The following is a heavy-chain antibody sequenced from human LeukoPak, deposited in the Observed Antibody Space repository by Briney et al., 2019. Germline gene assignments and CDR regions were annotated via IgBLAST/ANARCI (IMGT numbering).Heavy chain of an antibody. V-gene: IGHV4-61*02. Sequence: SETLSLTCSVSGDSISSGNYYWSWIRQPAGKGLEWIGRIYTSGSTNYNPSLKSRVTMSVDTSKNQFSLKLSSVTAADTAVYYCARLLNPGDAFDIWGQGTMVTVSS. J-gene: IGHJ3*02. CDR2: IYTSGST. CDR1: GDSISSGNYY. D-gene: IGHD1-14*01. CDR3: ARLLNPGDAFDI.